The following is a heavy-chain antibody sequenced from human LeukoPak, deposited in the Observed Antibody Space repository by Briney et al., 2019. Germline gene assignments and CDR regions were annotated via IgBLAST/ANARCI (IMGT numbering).Heavy chain of an antibody. D-gene: IGHD1-26*01. CDR3: AKISMGATETSDS. CDR2: SKNKANSYST. J-gene: IGHJ5*01. CDR1: GFTFSDHY. V-gene: IGHV3-72*01. Sequence: GGSLRLSCAASGFTFSDHYMDWVRQAPGKGLEWVGRSKNKANSYSTEYAASVKGRFTISRDDSKNSLYLQMNSLKTEDAAVYYCAKISMGATETSDSWGQGTLVTVSS.